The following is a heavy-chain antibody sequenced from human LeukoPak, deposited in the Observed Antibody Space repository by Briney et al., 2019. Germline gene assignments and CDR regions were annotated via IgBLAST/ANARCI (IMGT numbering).Heavy chain of an antibody. D-gene: IGHD5-18*01. CDR1: GGSISSYY. J-gene: IGHJ4*02. V-gene: IGHV4-59*08. Sequence: SETLSLTCTVSGGSISSYYWSWIRQPPGKGLEWIGCSYYGGSTTCNPSLKSRVTISLDTSKNQFSLRLTSVTAADTAVYYCARNGSGYSYEAWGQGTLVTVSS. CDR3: ARNGSGYSYEA. CDR2: SYYGGST.